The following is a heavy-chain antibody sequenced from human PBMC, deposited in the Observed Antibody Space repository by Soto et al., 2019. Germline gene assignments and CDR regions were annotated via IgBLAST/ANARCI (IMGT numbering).Heavy chain of an antibody. D-gene: IGHD5-18*01. V-gene: IGHV4-59*01. CDR1: GGSISSYY. CDR2: IYYSGST. CDR3: ARSPPRGYSYGTFDY. J-gene: IGHJ4*02. Sequence: SETLSLTCTVSGGSISSYYWSWIRQPPGKGLEWIGYIYYSGSTNYNPSLKSRVTISVDTSKNQFSLKLSSVTAADTAVYYCARSPPRGYSYGTFDYWGQGTLVTVSS.